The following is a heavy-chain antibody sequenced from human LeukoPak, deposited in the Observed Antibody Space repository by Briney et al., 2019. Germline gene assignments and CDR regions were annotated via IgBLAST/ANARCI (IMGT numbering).Heavy chain of an antibody. CDR2: IYYSGST. CDR1: GGSISSYY. V-gene: IGHV4-59*01. J-gene: IGHJ6*02. Sequence: PSETLSLTCTVSGGSISSYYWSWIRQPPGKGLEWIGYIYYSGSTNYNPSLKSRVTISVDTSKNQFSLKLSSVTAADTAVYYCARGHAYDFWSGYYVQYGMDVWGQGTTVTVSS. D-gene: IGHD3-3*01. CDR3: ARGHAYDFWSGYYVQYGMDV.